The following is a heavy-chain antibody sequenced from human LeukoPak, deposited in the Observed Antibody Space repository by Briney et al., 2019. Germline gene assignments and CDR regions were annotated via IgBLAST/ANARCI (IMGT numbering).Heavy chain of an antibody. D-gene: IGHD2-15*01. V-gene: IGHV4-30-2*01. CDR3: AREVVAATSWFDP. J-gene: IGHJ5*02. CDR2: IYHSGST. Sequence: SETLSLTCAVSGGSISSGGYSWSWIRQPPGTGLEWIGYIYHSGSTYYNPSLKSRVTISVDRSKNQFSLRLSSVTAADTAVYYCAREVVAATSWFDPWGQGTLVTVSS. CDR1: GGSISSGGYS.